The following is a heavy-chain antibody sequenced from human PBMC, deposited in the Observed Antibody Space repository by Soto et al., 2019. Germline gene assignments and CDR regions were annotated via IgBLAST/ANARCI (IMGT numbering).Heavy chain of an antibody. D-gene: IGHD3-22*01. J-gene: IGHJ4*02. CDR3: ATGYYDSSGYSDY. Sequence: ASVKVSCKVSGYTLTELSMHWVRQAPGKGLEWMGGFDPEDGETIYAQKFQGRVSMTEDTSTDTAYMELSSLRSEDTAVYYCATGYYDSSGYSDYWGQGTLVTVAS. CDR2: FDPEDGET. CDR1: GYTLTELS. V-gene: IGHV1-24*01.